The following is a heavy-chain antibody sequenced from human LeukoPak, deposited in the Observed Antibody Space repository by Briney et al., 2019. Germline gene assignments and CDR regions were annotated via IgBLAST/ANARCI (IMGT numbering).Heavy chain of an antibody. Sequence: SETLSLTCTVSGDSISSSNYYWSWIRQHPGKVLEWIGYIHHSGRTFYNPSLKSRLTMSVETSKNQFSLKLTSVTAADTAVYFCARDPYPHCTTTSCSNLGAFDIWGQGTMVTVSS. V-gene: IGHV4-31*03. D-gene: IGHD2-2*01. CDR2: IHHSGRT. CDR1: GDSISSSNYY. J-gene: IGHJ3*02. CDR3: ARDPYPHCTTTSCSNLGAFDI.